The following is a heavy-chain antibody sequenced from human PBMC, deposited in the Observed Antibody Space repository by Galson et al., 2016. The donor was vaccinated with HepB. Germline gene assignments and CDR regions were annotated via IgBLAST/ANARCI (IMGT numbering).Heavy chain of an antibody. Sequence: SLRLSCAASGFTFSSYAMSWVRQAPGKGLEWVSSISASSGFTYYVDSVRGRFTISRDNSRNTLYLQMNSLRAEDTAVYFCAKAPGTDYYYMGVWGKGTTVTVSS. J-gene: IGHJ6*03. V-gene: IGHV3-23*01. CDR3: AKAPGTDYYYMGV. CDR2: ISASSGFT. CDR1: GFTFSSYA.